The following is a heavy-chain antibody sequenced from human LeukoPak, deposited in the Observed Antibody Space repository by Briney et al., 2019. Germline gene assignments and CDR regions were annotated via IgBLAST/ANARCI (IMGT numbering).Heavy chain of an antibody. D-gene: IGHD6-6*01. Sequence: GGSLRLSCAASGFTVSSKYMSWVRQAPGKGLEWVSVIYSGGSTYYADSVKGRFTISRDNSKKTVYLQMNSLRGEDMAVYYCAREGGSSSFDYWGQGTLVTVSS. CDR3: AREGGSSSFDY. J-gene: IGHJ4*02. CDR2: IYSGGST. V-gene: IGHV3-66*01. CDR1: GFTVSSKY.